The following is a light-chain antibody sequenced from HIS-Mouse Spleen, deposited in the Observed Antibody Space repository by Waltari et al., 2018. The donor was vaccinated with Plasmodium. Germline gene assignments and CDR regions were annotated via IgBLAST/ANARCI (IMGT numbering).Light chain of an antibody. CDR3: QQYDNLPLT. Sequence: DIQMTPSPSSLSASVGDRVTITCQASQDISNYLNWYQQKPGKAPKLLIYDASKLETGVPSRFSGSGSGTDFTFTISSLQPEDIATYYCQQYDNLPLTFGGGTKVEIK. CDR2: DAS. CDR1: QDISNY. V-gene: IGKV1-33*01. J-gene: IGKJ4*01.